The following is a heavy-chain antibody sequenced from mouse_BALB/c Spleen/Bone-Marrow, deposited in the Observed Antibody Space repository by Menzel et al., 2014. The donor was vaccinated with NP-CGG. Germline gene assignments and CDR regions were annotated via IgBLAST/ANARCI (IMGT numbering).Heavy chain of an antibody. CDR3: ARGGHDFSLDY. J-gene: IGHJ4*01. CDR1: GYTFTDNW. V-gene: IGHV1-69*01. CDR2: IDTSDSYT. D-gene: IGHD2-4*01. Sequence: VQLQQSGAELGMPGASVKMSCKASGYTFTDNWMYWVKQRPGQGLEWIGAIDTSDSYTNFNQKFMGKASLTVDASSSTAYMQVSSLTSDDSAVYYCARGGHDFSLDYWGQGTSVTASS.